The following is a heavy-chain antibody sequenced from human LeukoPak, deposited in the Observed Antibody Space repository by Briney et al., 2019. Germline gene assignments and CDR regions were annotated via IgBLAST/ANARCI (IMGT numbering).Heavy chain of an antibody. Sequence: GGSLRLSCAAPGFTFSNYSMNWVRQAPGKGLEWVSYISSSSSTIYYADSVKGRFTISRDNAKNSLYLRMNSLRAEDTAVYYCARRYMVRGVFAFDYWGQGTLVTVSS. CDR2: ISSSSSTI. J-gene: IGHJ4*02. CDR1: GFTFSNYS. CDR3: ARRYMVRGVFAFDY. D-gene: IGHD3-10*01. V-gene: IGHV3-48*01.